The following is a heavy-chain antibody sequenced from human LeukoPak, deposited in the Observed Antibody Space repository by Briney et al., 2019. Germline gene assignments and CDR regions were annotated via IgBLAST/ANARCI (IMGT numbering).Heavy chain of an antibody. J-gene: IGHJ4*02. CDR1: GFTFSDYY. CDR2: IYSGGNT. D-gene: IGHD1-1*01. Sequence: GGSLRLSCAASGFTFSDYYMSWVRQAPGKGLEWVSVIYSGGNTFYADSAKGRFTISRDNSKNTLYLQMNSLRADDTAVYYCARDNDMENWGQGTLVTVSS. CDR3: ARDNDMEN. V-gene: IGHV3-53*01.